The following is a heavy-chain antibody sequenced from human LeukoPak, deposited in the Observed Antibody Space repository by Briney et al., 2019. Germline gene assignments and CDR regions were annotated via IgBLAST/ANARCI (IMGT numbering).Heavy chain of an antibody. CDR2: ISSSSSTI. Sequence: GGSLRLSCAASGFTFSSYSMNWVRQAPGKGLEWVSYISSSSSTIYYADSVKGRFTISRDNAKNSLYLQMNSLRAEDTAVYYCARDSSSALGFFYYYGMDVWGQGTTVTVSS. V-gene: IGHV3-48*01. CDR1: GFTFSSYS. D-gene: IGHD6-6*01. CDR3: ARDSSSALGFFYYYGMDV. J-gene: IGHJ6*02.